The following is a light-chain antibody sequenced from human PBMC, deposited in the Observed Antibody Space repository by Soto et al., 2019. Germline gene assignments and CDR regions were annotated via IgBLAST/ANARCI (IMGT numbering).Light chain of an antibody. J-gene: IGLJ1*01. CDR3: SSYAGNDEV. CDR2: EVG. V-gene: IGLV2-23*02. Sequence: QSALTQPASVSGSPGQSITISCTGPGSGMGSYNLVSWYQQHPGKAPKLLIYEVGVRPSGVSNRFSGSKSGNTASLTISGLQAEDEGIYYCSSYAGNDEVFGTGTKVTVL. CDR1: GSGMGSYNL.